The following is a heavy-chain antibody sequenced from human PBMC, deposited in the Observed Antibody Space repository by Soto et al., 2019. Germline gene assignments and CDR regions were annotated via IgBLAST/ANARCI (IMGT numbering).Heavy chain of an antibody. Sequence: EVQLVESGGGLVQPGGSLRLSCAASGFTFSSYSMNWVRQAPGKGLEWVSYISSSSTIYYADSVKGRFTISRDNAKNSLYLQMNSLRDEDTAVYYCAREAMQWPTHDYWGQGTLVTVSS. V-gene: IGHV3-48*02. CDR1: GFTFSSYS. CDR3: AREAMQWPTHDY. D-gene: IGHD6-19*01. J-gene: IGHJ4*02. CDR2: ISSSSTI.